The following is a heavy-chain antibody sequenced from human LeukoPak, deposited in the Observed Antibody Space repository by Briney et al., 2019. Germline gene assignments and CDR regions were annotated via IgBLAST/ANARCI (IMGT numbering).Heavy chain of an antibody. D-gene: IGHD5-24*01. J-gene: IGHJ6*03. CDR3: ARDLLVRDGYKDYYYYYMDV. Sequence: SETLSLTCTVSGGSISSGSYYWSWIRQPAGKGLEWIGRIYTSGSTNYNPSLKSRVTISVDTSKNQFSLKLSSVTAADTAVYYCARDLLVRDGYKDYYYYYMDVWGKGTTVTISS. CDR1: GGSISSGSYY. CDR2: IYTSGST. V-gene: IGHV4-61*02.